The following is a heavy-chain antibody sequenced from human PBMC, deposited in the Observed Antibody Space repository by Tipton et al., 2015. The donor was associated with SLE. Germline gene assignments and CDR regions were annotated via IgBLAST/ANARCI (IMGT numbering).Heavy chain of an antibody. J-gene: IGHJ4*02. CDR3: ARESSGILVSLFDS. D-gene: IGHD2-2*01. CDR2: IYYSGST. Sequence: TLSLTCAVYGGSFSGYYWSWIRQPPGKGLEWIGSIYYSGSTYYNPSLKSRVTISVDTSKNQFSLKLSSVTPEDTAVYYCARESSGILVSLFDSWGQGTLVTVSS. CDR1: GGSFSGYY. V-gene: IGHV4-34*01.